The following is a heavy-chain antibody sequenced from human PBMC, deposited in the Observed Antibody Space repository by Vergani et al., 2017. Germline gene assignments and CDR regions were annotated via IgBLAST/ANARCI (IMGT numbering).Heavy chain of an antibody. CDR1: GGSISSSSYY. D-gene: IGHD7-27*01. V-gene: IGHV4-39*07. CDR2: INHSGST. Sequence: QLQLQESGPGLVKPSETLSLTCTVSGGSISSSSYYWGWIRQPPGKGLEWIGEINHSGSTNYNPSLKSRVTISVDTSKNQFSLKLSSVTAADTAVYYCARLNWGTSAFDIWGQGTMVTVSS. J-gene: IGHJ3*02. CDR3: ARLNWGTSAFDI.